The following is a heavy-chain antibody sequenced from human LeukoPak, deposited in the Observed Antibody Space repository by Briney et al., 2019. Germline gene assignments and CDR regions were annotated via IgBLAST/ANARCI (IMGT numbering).Heavy chain of an antibody. Sequence: GASVKVSCKPSGYTFASYYMHWVRQAPGQGLEWMGIINPSAGSTNYAQKFQGRVTMTRDTSASTVYMQLSSLRSEDTAVYYCATDYIEPFDYWGQGTLVTVSS. CDR2: INPSAGST. V-gene: IGHV1-46*01. D-gene: IGHD1-14*01. CDR1: GYTFASYY. J-gene: IGHJ4*02. CDR3: ATDYIEPFDY.